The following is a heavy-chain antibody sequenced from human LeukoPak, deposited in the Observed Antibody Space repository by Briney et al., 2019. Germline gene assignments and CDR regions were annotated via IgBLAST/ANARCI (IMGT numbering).Heavy chain of an antibody. V-gene: IGHV3-23*01. Sequence: GGSLRLSCTASGFTFSNYAITWVRQAPGKGLEWVSSVSSIGISSYYADSVKGRFTISRDNSQNTLYLQMNSLRAEDTAVYYCARTHYFDYWGQGTLVTVSS. CDR2: VSSIGISS. J-gene: IGHJ4*02. CDR1: GFTFSNYA. CDR3: ARTHYFDY.